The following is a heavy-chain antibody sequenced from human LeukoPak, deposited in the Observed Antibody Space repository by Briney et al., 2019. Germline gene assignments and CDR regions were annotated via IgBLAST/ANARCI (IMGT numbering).Heavy chain of an antibody. Sequence: PSQTLSLTCTVSGGSISSGSYYWSWIRQPAGKGLELIGRIYTSGSTNYNPSLKSRVTISVDTSKNQFSLKLSSVTAADTAVYYCARGIAAAGFDYWGQGTLVTVSS. CDR1: GGSISSGSYY. V-gene: IGHV4-61*02. CDR3: ARGIAAAGFDY. J-gene: IGHJ4*02. CDR2: IYTSGST. D-gene: IGHD6-13*01.